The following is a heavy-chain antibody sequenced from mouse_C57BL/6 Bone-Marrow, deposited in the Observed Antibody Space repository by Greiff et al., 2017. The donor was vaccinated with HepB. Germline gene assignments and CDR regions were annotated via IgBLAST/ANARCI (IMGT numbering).Heavy chain of an antibody. J-gene: IGHJ3*01. V-gene: IGHV2-2*01. CDR2: IWSGGST. CDR3: ASGRNFAY. CDR1: GFSLTSYG. Sequence: QVHVKQSGPGLVQPSQSLSITCTVSGFSLTSYGVHWVRQSPGKGLEWLGVIWSGGSTDYNAAFISRLSISKDNSKSQVFFKMNSLQADDTAIYYCASGRNFAYWGQGTLVTVSA.